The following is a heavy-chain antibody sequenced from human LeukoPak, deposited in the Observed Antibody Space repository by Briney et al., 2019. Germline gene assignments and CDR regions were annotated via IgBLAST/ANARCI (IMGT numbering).Heavy chain of an antibody. CDR2: ISSRSSYI. V-gene: IGHV3-21*01. D-gene: IGHD2-8*01. J-gene: IGHJ3*02. CDR1: GFTFSGYR. Sequence: GGSLRLSCAASGFTFSGYRMNWARQAPGKGLEWVSSISSRSSYIYSADSMKSRFTISRDNAKNSLYLQMSSLRAEDTAVYYCARVYGTNGLAPFDIWGQGTMVTVSS. CDR3: ARVYGTNGLAPFDI.